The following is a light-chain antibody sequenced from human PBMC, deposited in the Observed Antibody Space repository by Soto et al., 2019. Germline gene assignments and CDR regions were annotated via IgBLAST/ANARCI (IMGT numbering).Light chain of an antibody. J-gene: IGKJ5*01. CDR3: QQRSNWQVT. V-gene: IGKV3-11*01. CDR2: DAS. CDR1: QSVSSY. Sequence: EIVLTQSSFTLSVSPGERASLSCRASQSVSSYLAWYQQKPGQAPRLLIYDASNRATGIPARFSGSGSGTDFTLTISSPEPEDFAVYYCQQRSNWQVTFGQGTRL.